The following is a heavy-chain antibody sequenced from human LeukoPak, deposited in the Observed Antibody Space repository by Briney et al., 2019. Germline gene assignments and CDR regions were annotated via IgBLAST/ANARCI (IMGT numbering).Heavy chain of an antibody. V-gene: IGHV1-2*02. Sequence: ASVKVSCKASGYTFTDYYIHWVRQAPGQGLEWMGWINPNSGGTKYAQKFQGRVTMTGDTSITTAYMELSRLRSDGTAVYYCARDRGWEPRSDPWGQGTLVAVSS. CDR1: GYTFTDYY. CDR2: INPNSGGT. D-gene: IGHD1-26*01. J-gene: IGHJ5*02. CDR3: ARDRGWEPRSDP.